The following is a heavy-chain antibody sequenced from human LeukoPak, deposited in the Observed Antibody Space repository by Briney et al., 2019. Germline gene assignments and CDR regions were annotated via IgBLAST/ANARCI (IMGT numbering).Heavy chain of an antibody. CDR2: IYYSGST. V-gene: IGHV4-31*03. CDR3: AYGEDCTNGVCNYYGMDV. Sequence: PSETLSLTCTVSGGSISSGGYYWSWIRQHPGKGLEWIGYIYYSGSTYYNPSLKSRVTISVDTSKNQFSLKLSSVTAADTAVYYCAYGEDCTNGVCNYYGMDVWGQGTTVTVSS. CDR1: GGSISSGGYY. J-gene: IGHJ6*02. D-gene: IGHD2-8*01.